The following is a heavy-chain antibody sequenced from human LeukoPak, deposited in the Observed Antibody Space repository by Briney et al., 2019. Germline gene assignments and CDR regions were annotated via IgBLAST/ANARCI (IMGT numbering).Heavy chain of an antibody. CDR3: AKDVGYCSGGSCSSFDF. V-gene: IGHV3-30*18. Sequence: PGGSLRLSCAASGFTFSNYGMPWVRQAPGKGLEWVALISYDGSNKYYADSVKGRFTVSRDNSKNALYLQMNSLRTEDTAVYYCAKDVGYCSGGSCSSFDFWGQGILVTVSS. CDR1: GFTFSNYG. D-gene: IGHD2-15*01. CDR2: ISYDGSNK. J-gene: IGHJ4*02.